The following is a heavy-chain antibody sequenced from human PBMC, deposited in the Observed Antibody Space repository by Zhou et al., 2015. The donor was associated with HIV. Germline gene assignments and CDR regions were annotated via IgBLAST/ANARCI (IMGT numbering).Heavy chain of an antibody. CDR3: ARGPKSPWLLRYNWFDP. Sequence: QVQLVQSGAEVKKPGSSVKVSCKASGGTFSSYAISWVRQAPGQGLEWMGGIIPIFGTANYAQKFQGRVTITADESTSTAYMELSSLRSEDTAVYYCARGPKSPWLLRYNWFDPWGQGTLVTVSS. CDR1: GGTFSSYA. V-gene: IGHV1-69*01. D-gene: IGHD3-22*01. J-gene: IGHJ5*02. CDR2: IIPIFGTA.